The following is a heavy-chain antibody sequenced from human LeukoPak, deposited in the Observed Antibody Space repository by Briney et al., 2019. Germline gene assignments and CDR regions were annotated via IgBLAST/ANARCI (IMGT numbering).Heavy chain of an antibody. D-gene: IGHD5-12*01. CDR2: INVGNGNT. J-gene: IGHJ4*02. Sequence: ASVKVSCKASGYTFTTYAMHWVRQAPGQRLEWMAWINVGNGNTKYSQKFQGRVIITRDTSASTVYMELSSLRSEDTAVYYCARGRVATIALSYWGQGTLVTVSS. CDR3: ARGRVATIALSY. V-gene: IGHV1-3*01. CDR1: GYTFTTYA.